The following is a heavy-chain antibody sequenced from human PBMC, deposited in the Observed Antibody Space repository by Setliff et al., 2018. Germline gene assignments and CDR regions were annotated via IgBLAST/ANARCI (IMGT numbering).Heavy chain of an antibody. J-gene: IGHJ4*02. CDR2: MYTDGSST. D-gene: IGHD2-15*01. V-gene: IGHV3-74*01. CDR3: ARTCSGSGCYAGLES. CDR1: GFTFTSYW. Sequence: PGGSLRLSCAASGFTFTSYWMHWVRQAPGKGLVWVSRMYTDGSSTYYAESVRGRFTISRDNSKNTLYLQMNSLRPEDTAVYYCARTCSGSGCYAGLESWGQGTPVTV.